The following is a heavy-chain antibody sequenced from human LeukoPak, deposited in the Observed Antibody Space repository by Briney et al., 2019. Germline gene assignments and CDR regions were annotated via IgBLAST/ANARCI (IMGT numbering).Heavy chain of an antibody. D-gene: IGHD5-12*01. Sequence: GGSLRLSCTASGFAFGDHAMSWFRQAPGKGPEWVGFIRSKVYGGTTEYAASVKGRFTISRDDSKSIAYLQMNSLKSEDTAVYYCVRYSGDADYWGQGTLVTVSS. CDR3: VRYSGDADY. CDR1: GFAFGDHA. V-gene: IGHV3-49*03. J-gene: IGHJ4*02. CDR2: IRSKVYGGTT.